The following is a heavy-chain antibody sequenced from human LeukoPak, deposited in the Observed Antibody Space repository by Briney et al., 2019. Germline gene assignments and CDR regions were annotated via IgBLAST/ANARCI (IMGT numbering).Heavy chain of an antibody. CDR1: GYTFTSNN. CDR3: ARDIGGRGYDFWSGYYYYYMDV. V-gene: IGHV1-8*02. CDR2: MNPESGNT. Sequence: ASVKVSCKASGYTFTSNNINWVRQAPGQGLEWMGWMNPESGNTDYAQKFQGRLTMTRDTSTNTAYMELSGLRSDDTAVYYCARDIGGRGYDFWSGYYYYYMDVWGKGTTVTVSS. J-gene: IGHJ6*03. D-gene: IGHD3-3*01.